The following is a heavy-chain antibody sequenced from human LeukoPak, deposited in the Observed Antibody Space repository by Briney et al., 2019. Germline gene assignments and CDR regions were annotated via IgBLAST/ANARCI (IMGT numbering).Heavy chain of an antibody. J-gene: IGHJ4*02. CDR1: GFTFSSYT. D-gene: IGHD3-3*01. V-gene: IGHV3-21*01. CDR2: ISSGGGYI. CDR3: ARKPYDFWTGYLVDY. Sequence: PGGSLRLSCAASGFTFSSYTINWVRQAPGKGLEWVSSISSGGGYIYYADSVKGRFTISRDNAKNSVDLQMNSLRVEDTAVYYCARKPYDFWTGYLVDYWGQGTLVTVSS.